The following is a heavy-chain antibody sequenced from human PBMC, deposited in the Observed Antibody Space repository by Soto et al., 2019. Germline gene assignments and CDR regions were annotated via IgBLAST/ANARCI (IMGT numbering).Heavy chain of an antibody. J-gene: IGHJ6*02. CDR2: MNPNSGNT. Sequence: ASVRVSCKASGYASTSYYITWVRQATGQGLEWMGWMNPNSGNTGYAQKFQGRVTMTRNTPISTAYMELSSRRSEDTAVYYCARFVRSNWYYNYDGMDVWG. CDR1: GYASTSYY. D-gene: IGHD2-21*01. V-gene: IGHV1-8*01. CDR3: ARFVRSNWYYNYDGMDV.